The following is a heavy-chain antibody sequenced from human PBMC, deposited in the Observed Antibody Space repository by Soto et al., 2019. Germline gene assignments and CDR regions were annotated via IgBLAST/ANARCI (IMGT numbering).Heavy chain of an antibody. V-gene: IGHV3-15*01. CDR2: IKSNTAGGTP. J-gene: IGHJ4*02. CDR3: TSGGGTFGGSNRDY. Sequence: EVQLVESGGDLVKPGGSLRLSCAASGFTFINAWMTWVRQGPGKGLEWVGRIKSNTAGGTPEYAASVKGRFTISRDDSKNTLYLQRNSLKTEDRAVYYCTSGGGTFGGSNRDYWGQGTLVTVSS. CDR1: GFTFINAW. D-gene: IGHD3-16*01.